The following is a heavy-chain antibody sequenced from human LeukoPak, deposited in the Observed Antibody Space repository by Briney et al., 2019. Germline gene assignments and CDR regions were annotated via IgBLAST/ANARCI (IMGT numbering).Heavy chain of an antibody. V-gene: IGHV1-8*01. D-gene: IGHD6-6*01. CDR2: MNPNSGNT. J-gene: IGHJ6*02. Sequence: GASVTVSCKASGYTFTSYDINWVRQATGQGLEWMGWMNPNSGNTGYAQKFQGRVTMTRNTSISTAYMELSSLRSEDTAVYYCARDGDIAARYYYYGMDVWGQGTTVTVSS. CDR3: ARDGDIAARYYYYGMDV. CDR1: GYTFTSYD.